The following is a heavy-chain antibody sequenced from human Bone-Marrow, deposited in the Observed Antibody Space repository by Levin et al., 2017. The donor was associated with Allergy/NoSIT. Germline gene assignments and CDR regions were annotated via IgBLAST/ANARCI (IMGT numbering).Heavy chain of an antibody. J-gene: IGHJ4*02. CDR2: IHPEDSDT. V-gene: IGHV5-51*01. CDR1: GFIFTAYW. CDR3: ARRDYDFWH. D-gene: IGHD3-3*01. Sequence: GESLKISCKGSGFIFTAYWIGWVRQMPGKGLEWIGSIHPEDSDTRYRPAFQGQVTISVDKSIDTAYLQWSSLKASDTAIYYCARRDYDFWHWGQGTLVTVSS.